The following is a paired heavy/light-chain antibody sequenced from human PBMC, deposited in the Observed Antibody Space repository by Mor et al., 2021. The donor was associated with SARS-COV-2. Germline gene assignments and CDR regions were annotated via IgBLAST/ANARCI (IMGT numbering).Heavy chain of an antibody. CDR1: GYTLTELS. V-gene: IGHV1-24*01. CDR2: FDREDGKR. CDR3: ATSKLVVAPYFDY. D-gene: IGHD3-22*01. Sequence: QVLLVQSGAEVKKPGASVKVSCKVSGYTLTELSMHWVRQAPGRGLEWMGGFDREDGKRIHAQKFQGRVTMTEDTSTGTVYMELSSLRSEDTAVYYCATSKLVVAPYFDYWGQGALVTVSS. J-gene: IGHJ4*02.
Light chain of an antibody. CDR2: QDT. Sequence: SYELTQPPSVSVSPGQTATITCSGDKLGDKYASWYQQKPGQSPMMVIYQDTKRPSGIPERFSGSNSGNTATLTISGTQAMDEADYYCQAWDSSPAWVFGGGTKLTVL. CDR3: QAWDSSPAWV. V-gene: IGLV3-1*01. CDR1: KLGDKY. J-gene: IGLJ3*02.